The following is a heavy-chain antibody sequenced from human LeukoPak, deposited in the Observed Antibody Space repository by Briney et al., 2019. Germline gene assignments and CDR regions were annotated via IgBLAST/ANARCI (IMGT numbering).Heavy chain of an antibody. D-gene: IGHD6-25*01. CDR3: AKHLGWGPSGSNWFDP. J-gene: IGHJ5*02. CDR2: IGASGSST. CDR1: GFTFSAYA. Sequence: GGSLRLSCVASGFTFSAYAMSWVRQAPGKGRDWVPVIGASGSSTYYADSVEGRFTISRDNSKNTLYLQMNSLRAEDTAVYYCAKHLGWGPSGSNWFDPWGQGTLVTVSS. V-gene: IGHV3-23*01.